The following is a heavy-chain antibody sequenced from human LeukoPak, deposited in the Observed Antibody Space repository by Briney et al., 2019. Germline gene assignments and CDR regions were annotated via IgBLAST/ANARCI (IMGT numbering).Heavy chain of an antibody. CDR1: GGSISSDNW. V-gene: IGHV4-4*02. Sequence: SGTLSLTCAVSGGSISSDNWWSWVRQPPGAGLEWIGEVHHSGSTNYNPSLKRRVTVSVDKSKNQFSLRLTSVTATDTAMYYCARDRFLRRYSLFDLWGQGTMVTVSS. J-gene: IGHJ3*01. CDR2: VHHSGST. D-gene: IGHD5-18*01. CDR3: ARDRFLRRYSLFDL.